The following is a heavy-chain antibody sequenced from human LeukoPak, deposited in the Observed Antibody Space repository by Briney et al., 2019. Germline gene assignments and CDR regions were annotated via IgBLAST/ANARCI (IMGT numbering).Heavy chain of an antibody. CDR1: GFTFSSYG. CDR3: AREENHYDSSGYTC. Sequence: GGSLRLSCAASGFTFSSYGMHWVRQAPGKGLEWVAVIWYDGSNKYYADSVKGRFTISRDNSKNTLYLQMNSLRAEDTAVYYCAREENHYDSSGYTCWGQGTLVTVSS. V-gene: IGHV3-33*01. D-gene: IGHD3-22*01. CDR2: IWYDGSNK. J-gene: IGHJ4*02.